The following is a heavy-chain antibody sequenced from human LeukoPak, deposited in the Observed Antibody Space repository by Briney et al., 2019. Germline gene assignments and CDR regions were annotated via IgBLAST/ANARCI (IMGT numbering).Heavy chain of an antibody. CDR1: GFSFTSYW. J-gene: IGHJ4*02. V-gene: IGHV3-7*01. Sequence: GGSLRLSCEVSGFSFTSYWMNWVCQAPGKGLEWVANINLVGSDKYYVDSVKGRFTISRDNARNSVYLHMNSLRAEDTAVYYCGRGDPDYWGQGTLVTVSS. CDR2: INLVGSDK. CDR3: GRGDPDY.